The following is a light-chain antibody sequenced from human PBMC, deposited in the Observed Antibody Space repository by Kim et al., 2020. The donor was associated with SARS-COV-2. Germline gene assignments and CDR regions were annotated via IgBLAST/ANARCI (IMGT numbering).Light chain of an antibody. J-gene: IGKJ4*01. CDR2: AAS. CDR1: QGVSNY. Sequence: DIQMTQSPSSLSASAGDRATITCRASQGVSNYLAWYQQKPGKVPKLLIYAASTRASGISSRFSGSGSGTDFTLTISSLQPEDVAAYYCQKYNSGPFTFGGGTKVDIK. V-gene: IGKV1-27*01. CDR3: QKYNSGPFT.